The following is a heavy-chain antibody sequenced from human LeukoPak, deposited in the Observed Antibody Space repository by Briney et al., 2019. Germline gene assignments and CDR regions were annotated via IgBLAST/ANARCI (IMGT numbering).Heavy chain of an antibody. V-gene: IGHV3-21*01. J-gene: IGHJ6*03. CDR1: GFTFNNYN. CDR2: ITSSGTYI. D-gene: IGHD1-26*01. CDR3: ARDPYSGNNGNYYYYYMDV. Sequence: PGGSLRLSCATSGFTFNNYNMNWVRQAPGRALEWVSSITSSGTYIFYADSVKGRFTISRDNAKNSLYLQMNSLGPEDTAVYYCARDPYSGNNGNYYYYYMDVWGKGTTVTISS.